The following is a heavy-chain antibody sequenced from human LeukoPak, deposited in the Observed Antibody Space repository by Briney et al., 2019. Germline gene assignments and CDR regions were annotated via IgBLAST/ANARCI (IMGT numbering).Heavy chain of an antibody. J-gene: IGHJ4*02. CDR2: FDPENGET. D-gene: IGHD3-22*01. CDR1: GYTLTGLS. Sequence: GASVKVSCKVSGYTLTGLSMHWVRQAPGKGLEWMGTFDPENGETIYAQKFQGRVTMTEDTSTDTAYMELSSLRSEDTAVYYCTTKYYNDSSDYYVIDYWGQGTLVIVSS. CDR3: TTKYYNDSSDYYVIDY. V-gene: IGHV1-24*01.